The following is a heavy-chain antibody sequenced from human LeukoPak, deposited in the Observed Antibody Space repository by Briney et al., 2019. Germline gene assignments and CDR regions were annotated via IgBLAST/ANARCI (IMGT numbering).Heavy chain of an antibody. Sequence: PSETLSLTCAVYGGSFSGYYWSWIRQPPGKGLEWIGEINHSGSTNYNPSLKSRVTISVDTSKNQFSLKLSSVTAADTAVYYCASGKGYVWGSYRYFDYWGQGTLVTVSS. CDR3: ASGKGYVWGSYRYFDY. D-gene: IGHD3-16*02. V-gene: IGHV4-34*01. CDR2: INHSGST. J-gene: IGHJ4*02. CDR1: GGSFSGYY.